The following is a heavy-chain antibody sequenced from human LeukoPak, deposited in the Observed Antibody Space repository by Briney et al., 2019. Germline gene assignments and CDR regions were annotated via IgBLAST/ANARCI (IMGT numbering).Heavy chain of an antibody. J-gene: IGHJ3*01. CDR1: GFTFSSYS. V-gene: IGHV3-21*01. Sequence: GGSLRLSCAASGFTFSSYSMNWVRQAPGKGLEWVPSISSSSSYIYYADSVKGRFTISRDNAKNSLYLQMNSLRAEDTAVYYCARDTWELLRNDAFDVWGQGTMVTVSS. D-gene: IGHD1-26*01. CDR2: ISSSSSYI. CDR3: ARDTWELLRNDAFDV.